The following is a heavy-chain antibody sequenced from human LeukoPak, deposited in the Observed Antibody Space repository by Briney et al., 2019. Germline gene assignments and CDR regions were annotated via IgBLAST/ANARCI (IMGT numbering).Heavy chain of an antibody. D-gene: IGHD3-22*01. CDR1: GGSFSGYY. CDR3: ARNPPLYYYDSSGPTDY. J-gene: IGHJ4*02. CDR2: INHSGST. Sequence: SETLSLTCAVCGGSFSGYYWSWIRQPPGKGLEWIGEINHSGSTNYNPSLKSRVTISVDTSKNQFSLKLSSVTAADTAVYYCARNPPLYYYDSSGPTDYWGQGTLVTVSS. V-gene: IGHV4-34*01.